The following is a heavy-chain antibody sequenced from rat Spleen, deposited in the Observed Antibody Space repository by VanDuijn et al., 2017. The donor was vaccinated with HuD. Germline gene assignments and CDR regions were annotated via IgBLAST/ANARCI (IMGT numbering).Heavy chain of an antibody. J-gene: IGHJ3*01. Sequence: EVQLVESGGGLVQPKGSLKLSCAASGFDFNTYAMSWVRQAPGKGLDWVASISIKTHNYATLYADSVKERFTISRDDSQSMVYLQMNNLKTEDTALYYCTALITTTGWFAYWGQGTLVTVSS. CDR3: TALITTTGWFAY. V-gene: IGHV10-4*01. CDR1: GFDFNTYA. D-gene: IGHD1-10*01. CDR2: ISIKTHNYAT.